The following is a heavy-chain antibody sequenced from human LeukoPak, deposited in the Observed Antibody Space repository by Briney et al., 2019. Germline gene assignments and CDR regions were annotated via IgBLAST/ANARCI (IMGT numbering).Heavy chain of an antibody. CDR3: ARGGDYGLPNWFDP. CDR2: FDPEDGET. D-gene: IGHD4-17*01. Sequence: ASVKVSCKVSGYTLTELSMHWVRQAPGKGLEWMGGFDPEDGETIYAQKFQGRVTITADKSTSTAYMELSSLRSEDTAVYYCARGGDYGLPNWFDPWGQGTLVTVSS. CDR1: GYTLTELS. V-gene: IGHV1-24*01. J-gene: IGHJ5*02.